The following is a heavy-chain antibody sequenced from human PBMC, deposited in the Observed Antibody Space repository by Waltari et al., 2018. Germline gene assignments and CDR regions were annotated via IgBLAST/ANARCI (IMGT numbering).Heavy chain of an antibody. CDR2: IYYSGST. CDR1: GGSISSYY. CDR3: ARAPYIAAARWYFDL. V-gene: IGHV4-59*01. D-gene: IGHD6-13*01. Sequence: QVQLQESGPGLVKPSETLSLTCTVSGGSISSYYWSWIRQPPGKGLEWIGYIYYSGSTNYNPSLKSRVTISVDTSKNQFSLKLSSVTAADTAVYYCARAPYIAAARWYFDLWGRGTLVTVSS. J-gene: IGHJ2*01.